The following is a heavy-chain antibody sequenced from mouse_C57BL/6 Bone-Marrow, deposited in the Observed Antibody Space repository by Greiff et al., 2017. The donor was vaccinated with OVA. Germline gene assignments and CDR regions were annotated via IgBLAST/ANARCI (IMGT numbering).Heavy chain of an antibody. V-gene: IGHV14-4*01. J-gene: IGHJ2*01. D-gene: IGHD2-1*01. CDR3: TSYGNFAY. CDR2: IDPENGDT. CDR1: GFNIKDDY. Sequence: VHVKQSGAELVRPGASVKLSCTASGFNIKDDYMHWVKQRPEQGLEWIGWIDPENGDTEYASKFQGKATITADTSSNTASLQLSSLTSSDTAVYYCTSYGNFAYWGQGTTLTVSS.